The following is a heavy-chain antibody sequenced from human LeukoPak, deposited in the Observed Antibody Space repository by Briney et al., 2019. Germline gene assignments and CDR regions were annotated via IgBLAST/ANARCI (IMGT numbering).Heavy chain of an antibody. CDR2: INYSGST. Sequence: PSETLSLTCTVSGGSISSYYWSWIRQPPGKGLEWIGYINYSGSTNYNPSLKSRVTISVDTSKNQFSLKLSSVTAADTAVYYCARRSGYDSLDYWGQGTLVTVSS. V-gene: IGHV4-59*01. CDR1: GGSISSYY. D-gene: IGHD5-12*01. J-gene: IGHJ4*02. CDR3: ARRSGYDSLDY.